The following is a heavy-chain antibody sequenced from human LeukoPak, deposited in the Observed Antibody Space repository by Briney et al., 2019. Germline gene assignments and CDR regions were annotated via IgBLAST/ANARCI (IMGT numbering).Heavy chain of an antibody. CDR2: INPNSGGT. V-gene: IGHV1-2*02. CDR1: GYTFIDYY. J-gene: IGHJ3*02. CDR3: ARPIAAAGTGTDAFDI. D-gene: IGHD6-13*01. Sequence: ASVKVSCKTSGYTFIDYYIHWVRQAPGQGLEWMGWINPNSGGTNYAQKFQGRVTMTRDTSISTAYMELSRLRSDDTAVYYCARPIAAAGTGTDAFDIWGQGTMVTVSS.